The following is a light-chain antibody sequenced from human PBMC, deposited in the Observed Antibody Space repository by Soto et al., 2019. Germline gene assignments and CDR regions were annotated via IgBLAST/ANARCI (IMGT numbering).Light chain of an antibody. J-gene: IGLJ1*01. Sequence: QSSLTQPASVSGSPGQSITISCTGTSSDVGSYNLVSWYQQHPGKAPKVMIYEVSKRPSGVPNRFSGSKSGNTASLTISGLQAEDEADYYCCSYAGSSPYVFGTGTKVTVL. V-gene: IGLV2-23*02. CDR2: EVS. CDR1: SSDVGSYNL. CDR3: CSYAGSSPYV.